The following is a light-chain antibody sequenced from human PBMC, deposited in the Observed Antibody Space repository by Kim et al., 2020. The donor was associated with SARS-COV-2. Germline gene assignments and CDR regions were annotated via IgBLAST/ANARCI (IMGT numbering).Light chain of an antibody. J-gene: IGKJ5*01. CDR3: QQDVSSPSIT. CDR1: QSVSSSY. CDR2: GAS. V-gene: IGKV3-20*01. Sequence: EIVLTQSPATLSLSPGERATLSCRASQSVSSSYLAWYQQKAGQPPRLLIYGASSRTTGIPDRFSGGGSGADFTLTISRLEPEDFAVYYCQQDVSSPSITFGQGTRLEIK.